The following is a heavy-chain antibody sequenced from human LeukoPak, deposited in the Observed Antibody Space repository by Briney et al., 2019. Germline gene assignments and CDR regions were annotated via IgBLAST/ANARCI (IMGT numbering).Heavy chain of an antibody. V-gene: IGHV3-20*04. CDR3: AELGITMIGGV. CDR1: GFTFNDYG. Sequence: GGSLRLSCAASGFTFNDYGMSWDRQAPGKGLEWVSGINWNGGRTGYADSMKGRFTISRDNAKNPLYLQMNSLRAEDTAVYYCAELGITMIGGVWGKGTTVTISS. CDR2: INWNGGRT. J-gene: IGHJ6*04. D-gene: IGHD3-10*02.